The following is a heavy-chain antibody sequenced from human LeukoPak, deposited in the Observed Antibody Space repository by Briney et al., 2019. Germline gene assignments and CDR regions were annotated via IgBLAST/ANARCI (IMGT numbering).Heavy chain of an antibody. Sequence: PGGSLRLSCAASGFTFSSYAMSWLRQAPGKQQEWISSLCGTAGGSYYADSVKGRFTISKDNSKNTLYLQMVSLRAEDTAIYYCAKGTNISCYSGAGYWGQGTLVTVSS. CDR2: LCGTAGGS. V-gene: IGHV3-23*01. D-gene: IGHD2-15*01. CDR3: AKGTNISCYSGAGY. CDR1: GFTFSSYA. J-gene: IGHJ4*02.